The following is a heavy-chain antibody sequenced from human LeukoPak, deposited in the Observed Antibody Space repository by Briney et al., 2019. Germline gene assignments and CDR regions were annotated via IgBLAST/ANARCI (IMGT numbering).Heavy chain of an antibody. D-gene: IGHD2-2*01. J-gene: IGHJ4*02. V-gene: IGHV1-18*01. CDR2: ISAYNGNT. Sequence: ASVKVSCKASGYTFTSYGISWVRQAPGQGLEWMGWISAYNGNTNYAQKLQGRVTMTTDTSTSTAYMELRSLRSDDTAAYYCARDCSSTSCSPKDYWGQGTLVTVSS. CDR3: ARDCSSTSCSPKDY. CDR1: GYTFTSYG.